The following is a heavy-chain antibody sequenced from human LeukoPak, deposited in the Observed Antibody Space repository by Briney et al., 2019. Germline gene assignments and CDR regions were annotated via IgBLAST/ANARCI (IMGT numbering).Heavy chain of an antibody. CDR3: ARRSSGYYYYYHGMDV. Sequence: SVKVSRKASGGTFSSYAISWVRQAPGQGLEWMGGIIPIFGTANYAQKFQGRVTITADESTSTAYMELSSLRSEDTAVYYCARRSSGYYYYYHGMDVWGQGTTVTVSS. J-gene: IGHJ6*02. CDR1: GGTFSSYA. V-gene: IGHV1-69*13. D-gene: IGHD3-22*01. CDR2: IIPIFGTA.